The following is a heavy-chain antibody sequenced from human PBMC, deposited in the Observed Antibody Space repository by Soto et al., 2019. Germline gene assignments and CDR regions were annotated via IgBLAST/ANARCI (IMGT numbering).Heavy chain of an antibody. V-gene: IGHV1-3*05. Sequence: QVQLVQSGAEEKKPGASVKVSCKASGYTFTSYAMHWMRQAPGQRLAWMGWINAGNGNTKYSQKFQGRATITRDTAASTAYMALSSLRSEDTAVYYCARAWVVVTAPDYWGQGTLVTVSS. CDR2: INAGNGNT. J-gene: IGHJ4*02. D-gene: IGHD2-21*02. CDR3: ARAWVVVTAPDY. CDR1: GYTFTSYA.